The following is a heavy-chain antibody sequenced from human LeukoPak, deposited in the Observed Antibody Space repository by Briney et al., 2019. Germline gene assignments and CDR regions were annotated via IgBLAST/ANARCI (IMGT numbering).Heavy chain of an antibody. V-gene: IGHV3-21*01. Sequence: GGSLRLSCAASGFTFSSYSMNWVRQAPGHGLELISSISSSSSYIYYADSVKGRFTISRDNAKNSLYLQMNSLRAEDTSFFYRETAYDILTGYYYFFNSWGQGTLVTVSS. CDR1: GFTFSSYS. D-gene: IGHD3-9*01. J-gene: IGHJ4*02. CDR3: ETAYDILTGYYYFFNS. CDR2: ISSSSSYI.